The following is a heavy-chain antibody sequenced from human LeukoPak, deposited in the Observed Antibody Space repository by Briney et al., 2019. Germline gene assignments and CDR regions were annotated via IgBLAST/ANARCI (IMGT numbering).Heavy chain of an antibody. D-gene: IGHD5-24*01. J-gene: IGHJ4*02. CDR1: GFTFSSYG. CDR3: AKSSPEMTTHSYFDY. V-gene: IGHV3-33*06. Sequence: PGGSLRLSCAASGFTFSSYGMHWVRQAPGKGLEWVAVIWYDGSNKYYADSVKGRFTISRDNSKNTLHLQMNSLRAEDTAVYYCAKSSPEMTTHSYFDYWGQGTLVTVSS. CDR2: IWYDGSNK.